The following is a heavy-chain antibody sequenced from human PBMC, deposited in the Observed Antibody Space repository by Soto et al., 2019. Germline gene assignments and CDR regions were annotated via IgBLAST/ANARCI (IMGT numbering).Heavy chain of an antibody. CDR3: AHIDPEIVTVGGHGGFDY. Sequence: QITLKESGPPLVRPPQTLTLTCTFSGFSLTSGVGVGWIRQPPGKALEWLALIYWDDDKRYGPSLKNRLAITKDTSNNQVVLTMTNVGPVDTATYFCAHIDPEIVTVGGHGGFDYWGQGTLVTVSS. D-gene: IGHD5-12*01. V-gene: IGHV2-5*05. CDR2: IYWDDDK. CDR1: GFSLTSGVG. J-gene: IGHJ4*02.